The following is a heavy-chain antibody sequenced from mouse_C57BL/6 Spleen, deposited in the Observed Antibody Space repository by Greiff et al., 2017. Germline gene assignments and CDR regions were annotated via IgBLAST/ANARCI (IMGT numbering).Heavy chain of an antibody. Sequence: VKLQESGPGLVQPSQSLSITCTVSGFSLTSYGVHWVRQSPGKGLEWLGVIWRGGSTDYNAAFMSRLSITKDNSKSQVFFKMNSLQADDTAIYYCAKNLGGYGYGDYYAMDYWGQGTSVTVSS. V-gene: IGHV2-5*01. CDR3: AKNLGGYGYGDYYAMDY. CDR2: IWRGGST. J-gene: IGHJ4*01. D-gene: IGHD2-2*01. CDR1: GFSLTSYG.